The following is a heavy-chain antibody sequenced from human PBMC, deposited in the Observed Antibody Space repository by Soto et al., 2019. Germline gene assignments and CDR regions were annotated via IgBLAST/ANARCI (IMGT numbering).Heavy chain of an antibody. J-gene: IGHJ4*02. V-gene: IGHV4-59*01. Sequence: PSETLSLTCTVSGGSISSYYWSWIRQPPGKGLEWIGYIYYSGSTNYNPSLKSRVTISVDTSKNQFSLNLSSVTAADTAVYYCARSGYSSPMVDYWGQGTLVTVSS. CDR3: ARSGYSSPMVDY. CDR2: IYYSGST. CDR1: GGSISSYY. D-gene: IGHD6-13*01.